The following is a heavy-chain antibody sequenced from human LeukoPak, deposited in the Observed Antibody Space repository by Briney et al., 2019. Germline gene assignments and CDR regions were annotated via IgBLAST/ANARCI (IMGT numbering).Heavy chain of an antibody. V-gene: IGHV4-39*07. CDR2: IYYSGST. CDR3: ARDYGDIWFGESPLAW. J-gene: IGHJ4*02. CDR1: GGSISSSSYY. Sequence: PSETLSLTCTVSGGSISSSSYYWGWIRQPPGKGLEWIGSIYYSGSTYYNPSLKSRVTISVDTSKNQFSLKLSSVTAADTAVYYCARDYGDIWFGESPLAWWGQGTLVTVSS. D-gene: IGHD3-10*01.